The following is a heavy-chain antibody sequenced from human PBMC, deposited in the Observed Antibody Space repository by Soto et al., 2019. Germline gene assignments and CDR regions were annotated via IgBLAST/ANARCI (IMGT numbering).Heavy chain of an antibody. D-gene: IGHD2-2*03. V-gene: IGHV4-59*12. CDR2: VYYSGST. J-gene: IGHJ4*02. CDR3: AREGNLGRWIQPLDS. Sequence: SETLSLTCTVSGGSISGYYWSWFRQPPGKGLEWIASVYYSGSTNYNPSLKSRVTISVDTSKTQFSLKLSSVTAADSAVYFCAREGNLGRWIQPLDSWGQGTLVTVS. CDR1: GGSISGYY.